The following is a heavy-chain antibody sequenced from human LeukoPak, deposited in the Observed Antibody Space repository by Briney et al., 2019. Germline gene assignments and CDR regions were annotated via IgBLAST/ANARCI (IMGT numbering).Heavy chain of an antibody. D-gene: IGHD2-2*01. J-gene: IGHJ5*02. CDR2: ISYDGSNK. V-gene: IGHV3-30*03. Sequence: GGSLRLSCAAPGFTFSSYGMHWVRQAPGKGLEWVAVISYDGSNKYYADSVKGRFTISRDNSKNTLYLQMNSLRAEDTAVYYCSSTSPYLDPWGQGTLVTVSS. CDR3: SSTSPYLDP. CDR1: GFTFSSYG.